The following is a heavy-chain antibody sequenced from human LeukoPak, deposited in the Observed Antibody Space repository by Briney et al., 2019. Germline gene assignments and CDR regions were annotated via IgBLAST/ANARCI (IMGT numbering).Heavy chain of an antibody. CDR3: AIMHPYYDGNGYWVQ. V-gene: IGHV3-23*01. CDR2: INTSGGST. CDR1: GFTFSSYA. J-gene: IGHJ4*02. D-gene: IGHD3-22*01. Sequence: GGSLRLSCAASGFTFSSYAMSWVRQAPGKGLEWVSGINTSGGSTAYADSVKGGFTISRDNPRNTLYMQITSLRAEDTALYYCAIMHPYYDGNGYWVQWGQGTLVTVSS.